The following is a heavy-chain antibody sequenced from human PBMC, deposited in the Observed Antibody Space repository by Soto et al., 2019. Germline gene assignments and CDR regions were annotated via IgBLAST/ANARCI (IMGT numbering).Heavy chain of an antibody. J-gene: IGHJ4*02. V-gene: IGHV4-39*01. CDR1: GGSISSSSYY. CDR3: ASPHYYDSSGYYYPPFDY. D-gene: IGHD3-22*01. Sequence: KPSETLSLTCTVSGGSISSSSYYWGWIRQPPGKGLEWIGSIYYSGSTYYNPSLKSRVTISVDTSKNQFSLKLSSVTAADTAVYYCASPHYYDSSGYYYPPFDYWGQGTLVTVSS. CDR2: IYYSGST.